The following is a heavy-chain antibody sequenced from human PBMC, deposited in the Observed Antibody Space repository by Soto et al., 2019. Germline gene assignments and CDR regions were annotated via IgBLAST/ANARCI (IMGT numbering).Heavy chain of an antibody. D-gene: IGHD4-17*01. CDR3: AKDWGDYGDYPDAFDI. CDR1: GFPFSSYA. V-gene: IGHV3-23*01. CDR2: ISGSRFNT. Sequence: EVQLMESGGGLVQPGGSLRLSCAASGFPFSSYAMSWVRQAPGKGLEWGSTISGSRFNTFYADSVKGRLTISRDNSKSTLYVQMSSLRAEDTAIYYCAKDWGDYGDYPDAFDIWGQGTTVTVSS. J-gene: IGHJ3*02.